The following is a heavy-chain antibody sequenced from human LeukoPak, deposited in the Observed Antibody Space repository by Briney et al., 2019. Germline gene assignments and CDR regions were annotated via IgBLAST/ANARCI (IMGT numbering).Heavy chain of an antibody. V-gene: IGHV3-30*04. J-gene: IGHJ6*02. CDR3: ARDQNSSGWYALYYYYYGMDV. D-gene: IGHD6-19*01. CDR2: ISYDGSNK. Sequence: GGSLRLSCAASGFTFSSYAVHWVRQAPGKGLEWVAVISYDGSNKYYADSVKGRFTISRDNSKNTLYLQMNSLRAEDTAVYYCARDQNSSGWYALYYYYYGMDVWGQGTTVTVSS. CDR1: GFTFSSYA.